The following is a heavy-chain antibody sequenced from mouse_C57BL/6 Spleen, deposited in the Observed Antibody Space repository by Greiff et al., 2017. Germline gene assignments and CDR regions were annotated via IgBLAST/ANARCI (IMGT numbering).Heavy chain of an antibody. Sequence: QVQLQQSGAELARPGASVKLSCKASGYTFTSYGISWVKQRTGQGLEWIGEIYPRSGNTYYNEKFKGKATLTADKSSSTAYMELRSLTSEASAVYFCARGGDYYGSSSYWYFDVWGTGTTVTGSS. CDR3: ARGGDYYGSSSYWYFDV. J-gene: IGHJ1*03. CDR2: IYPRSGNT. D-gene: IGHD1-1*01. V-gene: IGHV1-81*01. CDR1: GYTFTSYG.